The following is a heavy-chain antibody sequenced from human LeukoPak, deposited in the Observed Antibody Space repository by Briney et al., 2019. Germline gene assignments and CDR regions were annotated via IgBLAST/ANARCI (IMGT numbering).Heavy chain of an antibody. CDR3: APATGAAHFAY. J-gene: IGHJ4*02. D-gene: IGHD7-27*01. Sequence: GGSLRLSCAASGLSFEDFAMHWVRQAQGKGLEWVSGISWDSGHRDYADSVKGRFTISRDNAKNSLYLQMDSLRLEDTAFYYCAPATGAAHFAYWGQGTLVTVSS. CDR1: GLSFEDFA. V-gene: IGHV3-9*01. CDR2: ISWDSGHR.